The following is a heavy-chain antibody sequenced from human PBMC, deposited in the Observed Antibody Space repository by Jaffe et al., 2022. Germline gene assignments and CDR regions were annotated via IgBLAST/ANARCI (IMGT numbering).Heavy chain of an antibody. Sequence: QLQLQESGPGLVKPSETLSLTCTVSGGSISSSSYYWGWIRQPPGKGLEWIGSIYYSGSTYYNPSLKSRVTISVDTSKNQFSLKLSSVTAADTAVYYCARWESGRHYFDYWGQGTLVTVSS. CDR3: ARWESGRHYFDY. CDR1: GGSISSSSYY. D-gene: IGHD1-26*01. V-gene: IGHV4-39*01. J-gene: IGHJ4*02. CDR2: IYYSGST.